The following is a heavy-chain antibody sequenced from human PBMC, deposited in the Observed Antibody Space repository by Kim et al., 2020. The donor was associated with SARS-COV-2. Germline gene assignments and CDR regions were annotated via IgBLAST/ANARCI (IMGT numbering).Heavy chain of an antibody. CDR3: ARDLGSSSFFAYYYGMDV. D-gene: IGHD6-13*01. CDR2: ISSSSSTI. V-gene: IGHV3-48*02. CDR1: GFTFSSYS. Sequence: GGSLRLSCAASGFTFSSYSMNWVRQAPGKGLEWVSYISSSSSTIYYADSVKGRFTISRDNAKNSLYLQMNSLRDEDTAVYYCARDLGSSSFFAYYYGMDVWGQGTTVTVSS. J-gene: IGHJ6*02.